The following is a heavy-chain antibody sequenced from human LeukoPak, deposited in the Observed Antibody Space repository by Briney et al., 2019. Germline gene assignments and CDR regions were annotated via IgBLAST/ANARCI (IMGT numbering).Heavy chain of an antibody. CDR1: GYTFTSYG. CDR2: ISAYNGNT. CDR3: ARMWVPAAPYYYYYMDV. V-gene: IGHV1-18*01. J-gene: IGHJ6*03. D-gene: IGHD2-2*01. Sequence: ASVKVSCKASGYTFTSYGISWVRQAPGQGLEWMGWISAYNGNTNYAQKLQGRVTMTTDTSTSTAYMELRSLRSDDTVVYYCARMWVPAAPYYYYYMDVWGKGTTVTVSS.